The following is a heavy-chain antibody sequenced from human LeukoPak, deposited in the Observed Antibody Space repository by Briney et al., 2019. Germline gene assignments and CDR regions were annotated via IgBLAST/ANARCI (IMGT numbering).Heavy chain of an antibody. J-gene: IGHJ4*02. D-gene: IGHD2-15*01. Sequence: PGGSLRLSCAASGFTFSSYGMHWVRQAPGKGLEWVAVISYDGSNKYYADSVKGRFTISRDNSKNTLYLQMNSLRAEDTAVYYCAKVEGYCSGGSCPTDYWGQGTLVTVSS. V-gene: IGHV3-30*18. CDR1: GFTFSSYG. CDR3: AKVEGYCSGGSCPTDY. CDR2: ISYDGSNK.